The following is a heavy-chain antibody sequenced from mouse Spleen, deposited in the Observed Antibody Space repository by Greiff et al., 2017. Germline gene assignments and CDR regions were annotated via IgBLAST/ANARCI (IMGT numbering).Heavy chain of an antibody. J-gene: IGHJ3*01. CDR2: ISSGGGNT. CDR1: GFTFSSYA. V-gene: IGHV5-9*04. CDR3: ARQGTGSWFAY. D-gene: IGHD4-1*01. Sequence: EVKLVESGGGLVKLGGSLKLSCAASGFTFSSYAMSWVRQTPEKRLEWVATISSGGGNTYYPDSVKGRFTISRDNAKNTLYLQMSSLKSEDTAMYYCARQGTGSWFAYWGQGTLVTVSA.